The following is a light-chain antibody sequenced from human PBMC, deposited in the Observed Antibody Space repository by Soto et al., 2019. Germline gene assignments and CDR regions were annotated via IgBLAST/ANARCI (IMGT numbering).Light chain of an antibody. J-gene: IGKJ5*01. CDR2: GAS. CDR3: QQYGSSST. Sequence: IVLTQSQGTLSLSPGERATLCCRASQTISSSSLAWYQQKGGQAPRLLIYGASSRATGIPDRFSGSGSGTDFTLTISRLEPDDFAVYYCQQYGSSSTFGQGTRLEIK. V-gene: IGKV3-20*01. CDR1: QTISSSS.